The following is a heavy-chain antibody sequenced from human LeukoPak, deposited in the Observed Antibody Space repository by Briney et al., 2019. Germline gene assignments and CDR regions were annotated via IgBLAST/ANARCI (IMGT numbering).Heavy chain of an antibody. CDR2: IKSKTDGGTT. D-gene: IGHD1-1*01. Sequence: GGSLRLSCAASGLSFRSVWLSGVRQAPGRGLEWVGRIKSKTDGGTTDYAAPVEGRFTISRDDSKNTLYLQMNSLKTEDTAVYYCTTRATGTGDYWGQGTLVTVSS. V-gene: IGHV3-15*01. CDR1: GLSFRSVW. J-gene: IGHJ4*02. CDR3: TTRATGTGDY.